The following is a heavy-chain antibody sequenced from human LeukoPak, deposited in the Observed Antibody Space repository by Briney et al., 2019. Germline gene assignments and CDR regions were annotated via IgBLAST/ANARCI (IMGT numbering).Heavy chain of an antibody. CDR3: ARVSPEIVVVTGTGAPDY. CDR2: IWYDGSKK. J-gene: IGHJ4*02. Sequence: GGSLRLSCAASGFTFSSYGMHWVRQAPGKRLEWVAVIWYDGSKKYYADSVKGRFTISRDNSKNTVYLQMYSLRAEDTAVYYCARVSPEIVVVTGTGAPDYWGQGTLVTVSS. CDR1: GFTFSSYG. V-gene: IGHV3-33*01. D-gene: IGHD2-21*02.